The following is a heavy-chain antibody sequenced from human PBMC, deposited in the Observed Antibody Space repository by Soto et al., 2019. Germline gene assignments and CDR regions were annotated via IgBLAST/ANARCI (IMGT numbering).Heavy chain of an antibody. CDR1: GGSISSGGYY. CDR3: AREGESIAAPNPRGGWFDP. CDR2: IYYSGST. J-gene: IGHJ5*02. D-gene: IGHD6-6*01. Sequence: KTSETLSLTCTVSGGSISSGGYYWSWIRQHPGKGLEWIGYIYYSGSTYYNPSLKSRVTISVDTSKNQFSLKLSSVTAADTAVYYCAREGESIAAPNPRGGWFDPWGQGTLVTVSS. V-gene: IGHV4-31*03.